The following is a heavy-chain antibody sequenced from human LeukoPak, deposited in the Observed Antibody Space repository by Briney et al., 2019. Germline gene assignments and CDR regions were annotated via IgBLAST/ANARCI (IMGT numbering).Heavy chain of an antibody. V-gene: IGHV3-23*01. CDR1: GFTFSSYA. Sequence: GGSLRLSCAASGFTFSSYALSWVRQAPGKGLQWVSTISGNSGSTYYADSVRGRFTISRDDAKNSLYLQMNSQRAEDTAVYYCARSGNAFDIWGQGTMVTVSS. J-gene: IGHJ3*02. CDR2: ISGNSGST. D-gene: IGHD3-10*01. CDR3: ARSGNAFDI.